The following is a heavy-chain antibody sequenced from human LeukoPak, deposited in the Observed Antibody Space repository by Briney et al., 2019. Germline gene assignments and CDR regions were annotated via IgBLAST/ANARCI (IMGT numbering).Heavy chain of an antibody. CDR1: GYTFTSYF. J-gene: IGHJ3*02. CDR3: ARTLDTATNEDAFDI. Sequence: GASVKVSCKASGYTFTSYFMHWVRQATGQGLEWMGWMNPNSGNTGYAQKFQGRVTMTRDTSISTAYMELSRLRSDDTAVYYCARTLDTATNEDAFDIWGHGPMVTGSS. CDR2: MNPNSGNT. V-gene: IGHV1-2*02. D-gene: IGHD5-18*01.